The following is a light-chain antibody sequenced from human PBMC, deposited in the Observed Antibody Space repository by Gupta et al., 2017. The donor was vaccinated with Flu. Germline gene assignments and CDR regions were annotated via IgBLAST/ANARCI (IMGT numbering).Light chain of an antibody. V-gene: IGLV1-40*01. CDR2: KFI. Sequence: SVLTQPPSVPGATGQRVPTSCTGSRYNIGAGHDVQWYQQLPGTAPKLLIYKFINRPSDVSDRFSGSKSDMSASLAITGLQAEDEADYYCQSYDSGLGGAIFGGGTKLTVL. CDR1: RYNIGAGHD. J-gene: IGLJ2*01. CDR3: QSYDSGLGGAI.